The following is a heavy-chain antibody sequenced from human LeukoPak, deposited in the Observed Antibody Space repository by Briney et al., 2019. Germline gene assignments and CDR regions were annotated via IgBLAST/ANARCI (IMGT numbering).Heavy chain of an antibody. J-gene: IGHJ2*01. CDR1: GFTFSSYG. D-gene: IGHD6-19*01. V-gene: IGHV3-30*18. Sequence: GGSLRPSCAASGFTFSSYGMHWVRQAPGKGLEGVAVISYDGSNKYYADSVKGRFTISRDNSKNTLYLQMNSLRAEDTAMYYCAKDRPGIAVAGNADWYFDLWGRGTLVAVSS. CDR3: AKDRPGIAVAGNADWYFDL. CDR2: ISYDGSNK.